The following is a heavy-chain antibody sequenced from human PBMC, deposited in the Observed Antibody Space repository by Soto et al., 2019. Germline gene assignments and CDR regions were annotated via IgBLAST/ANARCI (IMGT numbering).Heavy chain of an antibody. CDR1: GFTFSSYG. CDR3: AKDYGYDSSGFVDY. CDR2: ISYDGSNK. D-gene: IGHD3-22*01. J-gene: IGHJ4*02. Sequence: PGGSLRLSCAASGFTFSSYGMHWVRQAPGKGLEWVAVISYDGSNKYYADSVKGRFTISRDNSKNTLYLQMNSLRAEDTAVYYCAKDYGYDSSGFVDYWGQGTLVTVSS. V-gene: IGHV3-30*18.